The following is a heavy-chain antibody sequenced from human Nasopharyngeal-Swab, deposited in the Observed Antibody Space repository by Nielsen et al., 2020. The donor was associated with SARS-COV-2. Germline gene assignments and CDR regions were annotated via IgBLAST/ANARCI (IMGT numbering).Heavy chain of an antibody. CDR2: VNPSGGGT. J-gene: IGHJ6*02. D-gene: IGHD2-2*01. Sequence: ASVKVSCKASGYTFIRYYMHWVRQAPGQGLEWMGIVNPSGGGTSYAQKFQGRVTITADESTSTAYMELSSLRSEDTAVYYCAGWDIVVVPAAQSDYYYYYGMDVWGQGTTVTVSS. V-gene: IGHV1-46*01. CDR3: AGWDIVVVPAAQSDYYYYYGMDV. CDR1: GYTFIRYY.